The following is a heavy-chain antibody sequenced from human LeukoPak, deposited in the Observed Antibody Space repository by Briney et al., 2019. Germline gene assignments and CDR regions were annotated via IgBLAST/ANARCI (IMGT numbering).Heavy chain of an antibody. J-gene: IGHJ4*02. CDR3: AKVLRGMVNFVRSFDY. CDR2: IRDSGDST. D-gene: IGHD3-16*01. V-gene: IGHV3-23*01. Sequence: PGGSLRLSCAASGFTFSTYGMSWVRQAPEKGLEWVSSIRDSGDSTYYADSVKGRFTISRDNSKNTLYLQMNSLRAEDTAVYYCAKVLRGMVNFVRSFDYWGQGTLVTVSS. CDR1: GFTFSTYG.